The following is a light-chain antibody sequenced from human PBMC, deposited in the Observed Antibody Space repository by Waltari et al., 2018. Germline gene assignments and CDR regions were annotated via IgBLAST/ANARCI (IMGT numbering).Light chain of an antibody. CDR3: MQVIHRPWT. CDR1: QSLVSSDGNTY. J-gene: IGKJ1*01. V-gene: IGKV2-30*01. CDR2: KVT. Sequence: DVVMTQSPLFLPVTLGQPASISCRSSQSLVSSDGNTYFNWFQQRPGQTPRRLVYKVTNRDSGVPDRFIGSGSGTDFTLRISRVGAEDVGVYYCMQVIHRPWTFGQGTKVEIK.